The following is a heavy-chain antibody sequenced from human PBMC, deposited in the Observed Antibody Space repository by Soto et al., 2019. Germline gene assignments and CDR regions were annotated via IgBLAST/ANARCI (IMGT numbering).Heavy chain of an antibody. CDR1: GFTFSSYA. D-gene: IGHD2-15*01. J-gene: IGHJ4*02. V-gene: IGHV3-23*01. CDR3: AKGTCSGGPCCKLDY. CDR2: ISNSGGST. Sequence: GGSLRLSCAASGFTFSSYAMSWVRQAPGKGLEWVSAISNSGGSTYYADSVEGRFTISRDNSKNTLYLQMNGLRAEDTAVYYCAKGTCSGGPCCKLDYWGQGTLVTVSS.